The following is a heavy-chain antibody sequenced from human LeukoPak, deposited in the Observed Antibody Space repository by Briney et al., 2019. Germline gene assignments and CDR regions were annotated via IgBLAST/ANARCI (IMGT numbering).Heavy chain of an antibody. CDR2: ISYDGSNK. D-gene: IGHD3-9*01. CDR3: AKDDGGYFDWLPLYYYYYGMDV. J-gene: IGHJ6*02. Sequence: GGSLRLSCAASGLTFSSYGMHWVRQAPGKGLEWVAVISYDGSNKYYADSVKGRFTISRDNSKNTLYLQMNSLRAEDTAVYYCAKDDGGYFDWLPLYYYYYGMDVWGQGTTVTVSS. CDR1: GLTFSSYG. V-gene: IGHV3-30*18.